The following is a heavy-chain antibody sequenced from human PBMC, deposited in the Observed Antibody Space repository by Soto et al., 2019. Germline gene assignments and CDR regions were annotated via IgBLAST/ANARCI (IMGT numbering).Heavy chain of an antibody. CDR2: IYYSGST. CDR3: ARCPTYYDILTGYSPPNYYYYYGMDV. J-gene: IGHJ6*02. V-gene: IGHV4-31*03. D-gene: IGHD3-9*01. CDR1: GGSISSGGYY. Sequence: SETLSLTCTVSGGSISSGGYYWSWIRQHPGKGLERIGYIYYSGSTYYNPSLKSRVTISVDTSKNQFSLKLSSVTAADTAVYYCARCPTYYDILTGYSPPNYYYYYGMDVWGQGTTVTVSS.